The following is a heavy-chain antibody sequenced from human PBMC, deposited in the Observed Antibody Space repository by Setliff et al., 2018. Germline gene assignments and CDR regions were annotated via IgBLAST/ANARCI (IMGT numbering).Heavy chain of an antibody. Sequence: SVKVSCKTSGGTFSTFGIHWVRQAPGQGLVWMGGINPIFGTAYYAQKFQGRVTMTTDTSTSTAYMELRSLRSDDTAVYYCARDLDYQYYYDSSGRDAFDIWGQGTMVTVSS. V-gene: IGHV1-69*05. CDR2: INPIFGTA. CDR3: ARDLDYQYYYDSSGRDAFDI. D-gene: IGHD3-22*01. J-gene: IGHJ3*02. CDR1: GGTFSTFG.